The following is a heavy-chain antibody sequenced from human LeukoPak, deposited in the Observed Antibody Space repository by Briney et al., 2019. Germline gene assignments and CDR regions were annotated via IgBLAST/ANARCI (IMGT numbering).Heavy chain of an antibody. D-gene: IGHD3-22*01. CDR1: GFTFSSYS. V-gene: IGHV3-21*01. CDR2: ISSSSSYI. Sequence: GGSLRLSCAASGFTFSSYSMNWVRQAPGKGLEWVSSISSSSSYIYYADSVKGLFTISRDNAKNSLYLQTNSLRAEDTAVYYCARGNYYDSSGYFPFNYWGQGTLVTVSS. CDR3: ARGNYYDSSGYFPFNY. J-gene: IGHJ4*02.